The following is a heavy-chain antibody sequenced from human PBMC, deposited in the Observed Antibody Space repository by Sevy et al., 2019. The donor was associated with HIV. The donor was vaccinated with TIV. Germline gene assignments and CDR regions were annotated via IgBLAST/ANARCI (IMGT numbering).Heavy chain of an antibody. V-gene: IGHV3-49*03. CDR2: IRGRAYGGTT. Sequence: GSLRLSCTVSGFTFSDYAMSWFRQAPGEGLEWVGFIRGRAYGGTTEYAASVKGRFTISRDDSKSIAYLQMNSLKTEDTAVYYCTRGLVGATLNDAFDIWGQGTMVTVSS. CDR3: TRGLVGATLNDAFDI. CDR1: GFTFSDYA. D-gene: IGHD1-26*01. J-gene: IGHJ3*02.